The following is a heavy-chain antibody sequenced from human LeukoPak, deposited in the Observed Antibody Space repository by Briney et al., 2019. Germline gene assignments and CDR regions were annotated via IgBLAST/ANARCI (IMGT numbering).Heavy chain of an antibody. CDR2: IYYNGGT. CDR1: GGFFSSNSYY. CDR3: ARQMRDILMSGGWFDP. Sequence: SETLSLTCSVAGGFFSSNSYYWGWIRQPPWKRLQGIGSIYYNGGTYYNPSFKSRFTMSVDTSKKQFSLKLSSVTAADTAMYYCARQMRDILMSGGWFDPWGQGTLVTVSS. V-gene: IGHV4-39*01. J-gene: IGHJ5*02. D-gene: IGHD3-9*01.